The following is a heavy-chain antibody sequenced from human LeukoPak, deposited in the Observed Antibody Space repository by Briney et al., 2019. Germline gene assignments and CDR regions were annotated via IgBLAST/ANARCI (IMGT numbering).Heavy chain of an antibody. V-gene: IGHV4-34*01. J-gene: IGHJ3*02. Sequence: PSETLSLTCAVYGGSFSGYYWSWIRQPPGKGLEWIGEINHSGSTNYNPSLKSRVTISVDTSKNQFSLKLSSVTAADTAVYYCVRGRKGLPPLADAFDIWGQGTMVTVSS. CDR1: GGSFSGYY. D-gene: IGHD2-15*01. CDR2: INHSGST. CDR3: VRGRKGLPPLADAFDI.